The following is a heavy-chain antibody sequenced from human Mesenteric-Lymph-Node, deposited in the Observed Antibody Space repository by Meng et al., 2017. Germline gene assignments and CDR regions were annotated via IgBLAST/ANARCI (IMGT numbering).Heavy chain of an antibody. D-gene: IGHD5-18*01. CDR3: AVGYSYGSRPDY. Sequence: GSLRLSCAVSGYSISSGYYWGWIRQPPGKGLEWIGSIYHSGSTYYNPSLKSRVTISVDTSKNQFSLKLRSVTAADTAVYYCAVGYSYGSRPDYWGQGTLVTVSS. J-gene: IGHJ4*02. V-gene: IGHV4-38-2*01. CDR1: GYSISSGYY. CDR2: IYHSGST.